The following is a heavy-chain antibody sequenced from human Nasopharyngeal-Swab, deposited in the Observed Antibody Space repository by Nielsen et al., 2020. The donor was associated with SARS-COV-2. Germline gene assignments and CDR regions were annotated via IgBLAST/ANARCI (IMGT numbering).Heavy chain of an antibody. Sequence: GESLKISCAASGFTFSSYEMNWVRQAPGKGLEWVSCISSSGSTIYYADSVKGRFTISRDNAKNSLYLQMNSLRAEDTAVYYCARDWVEITIFGVVQDAFDIWGQGTMVTVSS. V-gene: IGHV3-48*03. D-gene: IGHD3-3*01. CDR1: GFTFSSYE. CDR3: ARDWVEITIFGVVQDAFDI. CDR2: ISSSGSTI. J-gene: IGHJ3*02.